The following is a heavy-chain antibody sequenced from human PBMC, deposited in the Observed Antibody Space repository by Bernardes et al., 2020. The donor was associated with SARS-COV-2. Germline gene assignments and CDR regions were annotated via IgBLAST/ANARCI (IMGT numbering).Heavy chain of an antibody. D-gene: IGHD2-15*01. CDR1: GYTFTNYG. J-gene: IGHJ5*02. V-gene: IGHV1-18*04. Sequence: ASVPVSCKASGYTFTNYGISWVRQAPGQGLEWMGWISTYNGNTNYGKNFQGRLTVTIDISTSTVYMELRSLRSDDTAVYYCARDRTRCSGGSCHSFPNWFDPWGQGTRVTVSS. CDR2: ISTYNGNT. CDR3: ARDRTRCSGGSCHSFPNWFDP.